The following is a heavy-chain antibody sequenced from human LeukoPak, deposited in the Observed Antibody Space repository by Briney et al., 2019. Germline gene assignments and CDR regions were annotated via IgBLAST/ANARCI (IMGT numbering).Heavy chain of an antibody. Sequence: GGSLRLSCAASGFTFSSYWMHWVRQAPRKGLVWVSRINSDGSSTSYADSVKGRFTISRDNAKNTLYLQMNSLRAEDTAVYYCARADILTGYYYYYGMDVWGQGTTVTVSS. J-gene: IGHJ6*02. D-gene: IGHD3-9*01. V-gene: IGHV3-74*01. CDR2: INSDGSST. CDR3: ARADILTGYYYYYGMDV. CDR1: GFTFSSYW.